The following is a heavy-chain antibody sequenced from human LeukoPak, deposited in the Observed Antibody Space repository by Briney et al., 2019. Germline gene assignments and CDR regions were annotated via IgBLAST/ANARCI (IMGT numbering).Heavy chain of an antibody. D-gene: IGHD1-1*01. CDR3: ARGFQNWPYYFDY. J-gene: IGHJ4*02. CDR2: ISSSSSYI. Sequence: GGSLRLSCAASGFTFSSYSMNWVRQAPGKGLEWVSSISSSSSYIYYADSVKGRFTISRDNAKNSLYLQMNSLRVEDTAVYYCARGFQNWPYYFDYWGQGTLVTVSS. V-gene: IGHV3-21*01. CDR1: GFTFSSYS.